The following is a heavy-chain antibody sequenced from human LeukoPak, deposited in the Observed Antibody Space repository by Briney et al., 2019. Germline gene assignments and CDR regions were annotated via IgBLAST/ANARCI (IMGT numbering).Heavy chain of an antibody. D-gene: IGHD6-13*01. J-gene: IGHJ5*02. Sequence: GGSLRLSCAASGFTFDSYAMSWVRQAPGKGLEWVSAVSRFGGTTYYADSGKGRSTISRDNSNNTVYLQMSSLRVGDTALYYCVKHVASRWSNNRSDPWGQGTLVTVS. CDR2: VSRFGGTT. CDR3: VKHVASRWSNNRSDP. V-gene: IGHV3-23*01. CDR1: GFTFDSYA.